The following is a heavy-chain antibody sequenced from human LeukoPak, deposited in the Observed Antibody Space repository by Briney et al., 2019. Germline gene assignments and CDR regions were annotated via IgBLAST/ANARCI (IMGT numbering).Heavy chain of an antibody. Sequence: ASVKVSCNASGYTFTVSYMHCVRQAPGQGLEWMGWINPNSGGTNYAQKFQGRVTMTRDTSISTAYMELSRLRSDDTAVYYCARPSNINWLFDYWGQGTLVTVSS. D-gene: IGHD1-1*01. CDR1: GYTFTVSY. V-gene: IGHV1-2*02. CDR3: ARPSNINWLFDY. J-gene: IGHJ4*02. CDR2: INPNSGGT.